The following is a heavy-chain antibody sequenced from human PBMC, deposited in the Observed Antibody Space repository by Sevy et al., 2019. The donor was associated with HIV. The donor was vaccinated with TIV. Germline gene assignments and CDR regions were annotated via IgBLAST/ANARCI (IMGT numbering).Heavy chain of an antibody. CDR2: IKQDGSER. D-gene: IGHD3-16*01. V-gene: IGHV3-7*01. Sequence: GGSLRLSCAASGFNFSSYWMSWVRQAPGRGLEWVANIKQDGSERYYVDSVKGRFTISRDNAKNSLYMQMNSLRAEDTAVYYCARAIGLGYWGQGTPVTVSS. CDR3: ARAIGLGY. CDR1: GFNFSSYW. J-gene: IGHJ4*02.